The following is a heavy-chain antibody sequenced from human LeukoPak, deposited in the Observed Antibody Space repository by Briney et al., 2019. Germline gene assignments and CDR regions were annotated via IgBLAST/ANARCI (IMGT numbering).Heavy chain of an antibody. CDR1: GYTFTGYY. J-gene: IGHJ5*02. Sequence: ASVKVSCKASGYTFTGYYMHWVRQAPGQGLEWMGWINPNSGGTNYAQKFQGRVTMTRDTSISTAYMELSRLRSDDTAVYYCARSSRLYCSSASCYKPFDPWGQGTLVTVSS. V-gene: IGHV1-2*02. CDR2: INPNSGGT. D-gene: IGHD2-2*02. CDR3: ARSSRLYCSSASCYKPFDP.